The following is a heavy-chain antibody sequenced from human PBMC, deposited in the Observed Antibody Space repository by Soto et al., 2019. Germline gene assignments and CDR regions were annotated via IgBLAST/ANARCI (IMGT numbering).Heavy chain of an antibody. Sequence: QLRLVQSGAEVKKPGSSVKVSCKASGDTFSDYAFSWVRQAPGQGLEWMGGIMPIFDTPNYAQKSQGRVMITADESTTTVFMELSSLKSEDTAVYYCATTLGPGIKVAGDYNYYYGTDVWGQGTTVTVSS. CDR3: ATTLGPGIKVAGDYNYYYGTDV. D-gene: IGHD6-19*01. J-gene: IGHJ6*02. V-gene: IGHV1-69*01. CDR1: GDTFSDYA. CDR2: IMPIFDTP.